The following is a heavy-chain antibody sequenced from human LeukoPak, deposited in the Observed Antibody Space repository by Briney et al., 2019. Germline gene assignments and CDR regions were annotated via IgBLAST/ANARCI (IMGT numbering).Heavy chain of an antibody. Sequence: GGSLRLSCVASGFSFRDYAIHWVRQAPGKGLEYVSVINRDGRITYYADSVKGRFTMSRDNSKNTVYLQMGSLRSEDMAVYYCTRDGGSFCDFDYWGQEPSSPSPQ. V-gene: IGHV3-64*02. CDR2: INRDGRIT. D-gene: IGHD1-26*01. J-gene: IGHJ4*01. CDR3: TRDGGSFCDFDY. CDR1: GFSFRDYA.